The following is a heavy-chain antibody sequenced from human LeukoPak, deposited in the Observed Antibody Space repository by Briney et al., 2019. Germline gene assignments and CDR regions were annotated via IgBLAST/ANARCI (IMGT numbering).Heavy chain of an antibody. CDR2: IYPDESNI. J-gene: IGHJ4*02. V-gene: IGHV5-51*01. CDR1: GYSFPTYW. Sequence: GESLKISCKGSGYSFPTYWIAWVRQMPGKGLEWIGIIYPDESNIRYSPSSQGQVTISADKSISTAYLQWSSLKASDTAMYYCARPPSRGYSSSFEYWGQGTLVTVSS. CDR3: ARPPSRGYSSSFEY. D-gene: IGHD2-2*03.